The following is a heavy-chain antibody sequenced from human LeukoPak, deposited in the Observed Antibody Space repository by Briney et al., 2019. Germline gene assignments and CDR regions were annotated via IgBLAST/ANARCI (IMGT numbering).Heavy chain of an antibody. CDR1: GFTFSSYG. CDR2: ISYDGSNK. V-gene: IGHV3-30*03. J-gene: IGHJ6*03. CDR3: SLCLKDYYYYYYMDV. Sequence: GGSLRLSCAASGFTFSSYGMHWVRQAPGKGLEWVAVISYDGSNKYYADSVKGRFTISRDNSKNTLYLQMNSLRAEDTAVYYCSLCLKDYYYYYYMDVWGKGTTVTISS.